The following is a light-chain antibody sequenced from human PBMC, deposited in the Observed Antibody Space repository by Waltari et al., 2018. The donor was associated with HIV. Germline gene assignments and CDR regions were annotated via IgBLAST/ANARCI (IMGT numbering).Light chain of an antibody. J-gene: IGKJ4*01. CDR1: KCVSDF. Sequence: ETVLTLSPPRLSLSPGEGHTLSCRADKCVSDFLAWYRQTPGQPPRLLMYDASTRATGTPARFSGSGSGTDFTLTISSLEPEDFAVYYCQQRSHWPLTFGGGTKVEMK. CDR2: DAS. CDR3: QQRSHWPLT. V-gene: IGKV3-11*01.